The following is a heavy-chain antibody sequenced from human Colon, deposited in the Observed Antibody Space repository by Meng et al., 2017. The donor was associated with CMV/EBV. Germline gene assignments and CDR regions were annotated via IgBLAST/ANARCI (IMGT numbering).Heavy chain of an antibody. CDR2: IYSDGTT. D-gene: IGHD2-2*02. J-gene: IGHJ5*02. CDR3: AKAHNTCDNWFDP. CDR1: GFIVSDDY. Sequence: EVQLVGSGGGFFKPGGSLTLSCTASGFIVSDDYMNWVRQAPGKGLEWVSVIYSDGTTYYADSVKGRFPISRDTSKNTVYLQMSSLRVDDTAVYYCAKAHNTCDNWFDPWGQGTLVTVSS. V-gene: IGHV3-53*01.